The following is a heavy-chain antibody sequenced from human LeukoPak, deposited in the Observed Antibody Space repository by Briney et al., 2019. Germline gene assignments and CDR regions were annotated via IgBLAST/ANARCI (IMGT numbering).Heavy chain of an antibody. J-gene: IGHJ1*01. CDR1: GHTFTAHY. CDR2: ITLNSGDT. D-gene: IGHD1-1*01. CDR3: AREGQLGLDN. Sequence: ASVKVSCKASGHTFTAHYIHWVRQGPGQGLEWLGWITLNSGDTHYAQKFQGRLTMTSDTSISTGYMELSRLQFDDTAVYYCAREGQLGLDNWGQGTLVTVSS. V-gene: IGHV1-2*02.